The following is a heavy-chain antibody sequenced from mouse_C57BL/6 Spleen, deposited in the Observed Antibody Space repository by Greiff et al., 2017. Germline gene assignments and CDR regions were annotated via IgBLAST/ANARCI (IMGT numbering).Heavy chain of an antibody. J-gene: IGHJ4*01. CDR2: INPNNGGT. CDR3: ARGEPDY. Sequence: EVQLQQSGPELVKPGASVKISCKASGYTFTDYYMNWVKQSHGKSLEWIGDINPNNGGTSYNQKFKGKATLTVDKSSSTAYMERRSLTSEDSAVYYCARGEPDYWGQGTSVTVSS. CDR1: GYTFTDYY. V-gene: IGHV1-26*01.